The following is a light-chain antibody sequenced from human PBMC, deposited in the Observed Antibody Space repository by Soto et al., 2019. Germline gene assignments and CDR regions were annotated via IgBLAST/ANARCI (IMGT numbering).Light chain of an antibody. J-gene: IGLJ3*02. CDR1: SSDVGGYNY. CDR2: EVI. CDR3: STYTSSSTQV. Sequence: QSALTQPASVSGSPGQSITISCTGTSSDVGGYNYVSWYQQHPGKAPKLMIYEVINRPSGVSYRFSGSKSGNTASLTISGLQTEYEADYYCSTYTSSSTQVFGGGTKLTVL. V-gene: IGLV2-14*01.